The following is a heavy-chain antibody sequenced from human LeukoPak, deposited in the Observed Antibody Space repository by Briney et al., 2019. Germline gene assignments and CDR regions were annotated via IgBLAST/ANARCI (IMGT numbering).Heavy chain of an antibody. V-gene: IGHV4-34*01. CDR2: IYYSGST. CDR3: TRQAWGYSNYAGGDY. Sequence: SETLSLTCAVYGGSFSGYYWSWIRQPPGKGLEWIGSIYYSGSTYYNPSLKSRVTISVDTSENQFSLKLSSVTAADTAVYYCTRQAWGYSNYAGGDYWGQGTLVTVSS. D-gene: IGHD4-11*01. CDR1: GGSFSGYY. J-gene: IGHJ4*02.